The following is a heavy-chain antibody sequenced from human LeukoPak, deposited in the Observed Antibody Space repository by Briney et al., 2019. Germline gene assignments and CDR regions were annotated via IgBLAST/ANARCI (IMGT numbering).Heavy chain of an antibody. J-gene: IGHJ4*02. CDR2: INPNSGGT. CDR1: GYTFTGYY. D-gene: IGHD3-22*01. Sequence: GASVKVSCKASGYTFTGYYMHWVRQAPGQGLEWMGWINPNSGGTNYAQKFQGRVTMTRDTSISTAYMELSRLRSDDTAVYYCARQKYYSDGNGNNRIDYWGQGTLVTVS. CDR3: ARQKYYSDGNGNNRIDY. V-gene: IGHV1-2*02.